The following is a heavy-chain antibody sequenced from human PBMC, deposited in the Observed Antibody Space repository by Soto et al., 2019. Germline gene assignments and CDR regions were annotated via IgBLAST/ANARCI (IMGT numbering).Heavy chain of an antibody. D-gene: IGHD6-19*01. Sequence: QVQLQQWGAGLLKPSETLSLTCGVYGGSFSGYFWSWIRQPPGKGLEWIGEINHSGNTNYNPSLKSRVTISIDTSKNQFSLKLSSVTAADTALYYCARMICGAVAWYFDLWGRGTLVTVSS. J-gene: IGHJ2*01. CDR3: ARMICGAVAWYFDL. V-gene: IGHV4-34*01. CDR1: GGSFSGYF. CDR2: INHSGNT.